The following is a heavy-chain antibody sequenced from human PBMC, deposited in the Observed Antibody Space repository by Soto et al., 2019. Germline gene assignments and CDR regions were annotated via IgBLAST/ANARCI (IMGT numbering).Heavy chain of an antibody. Sequence: ASVKVSCKASGYTFTDYYMHWVRQAPGQGREWMGWINPNSGGTNYAQKFQGRVTMTRDTSISTAYMELNRLRSDDTAVYYCARDQSPSSGWPGMDVWGQGXTVTVSS. V-gene: IGHV1-2*02. D-gene: IGHD6-19*01. CDR2: INPNSGGT. J-gene: IGHJ6*02. CDR1: GYTFTDYY. CDR3: ARDQSPSSGWPGMDV.